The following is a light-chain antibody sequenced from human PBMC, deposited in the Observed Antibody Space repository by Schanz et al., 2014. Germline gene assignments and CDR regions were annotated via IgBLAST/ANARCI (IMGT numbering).Light chain of an antibody. Sequence: QSALTQPASVSGSPGQSITISCTGTSSDVGRHNLVSWYQQHPGKAPKLMMYEGSQRPPGVSDRFSGSKSGNTASLTVSGLQAEDEADYYCSSYTTSSTWVFGGGTKLTVL. J-gene: IGLJ3*02. CDR2: EGS. V-gene: IGLV2-14*02. CDR3: SSYTTSSTWV. CDR1: SSDVGRHNL.